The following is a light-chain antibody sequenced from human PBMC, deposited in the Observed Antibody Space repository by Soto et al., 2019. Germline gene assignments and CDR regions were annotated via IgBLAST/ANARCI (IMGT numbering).Light chain of an antibody. V-gene: IGKV1-9*01. J-gene: IGKJ4*01. CDR1: QDISSY. Sequence: IQLTQSPSYLSASVWDRVTITCRASQDISSYLGWYQQKPGKAPKLLIYAASTLQSGVPSRFSGSGSGTDFTLTINSLQPEEFATYFCQKLNNYPSTVGGGTKVDIK. CDR3: QKLNNYPST. CDR2: AAS.